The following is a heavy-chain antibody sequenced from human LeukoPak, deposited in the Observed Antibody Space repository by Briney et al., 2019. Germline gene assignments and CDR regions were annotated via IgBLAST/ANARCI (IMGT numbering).Heavy chain of an antibody. CDR2: ISWNSGSI. CDR3: AKEMYSSGWYGFDY. CDR1: GFTFSGYA. V-gene: IGHV3-9*01. J-gene: IGHJ4*02. D-gene: IGHD6-19*01. Sequence: SLRLSCAASGFTFSGYAMHWVRQAPGKGLEWVSGISWNSGSIGYADSVKGRFTISRDNAKNSLYLQMNSLRAEDTALYYCAKEMYSSGWYGFDYWGQGTLVTVSS.